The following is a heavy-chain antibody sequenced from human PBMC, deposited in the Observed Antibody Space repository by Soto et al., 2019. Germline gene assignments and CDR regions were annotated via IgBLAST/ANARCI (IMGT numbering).Heavy chain of an antibody. CDR1: GFTFSDYW. CDR3: ARATEGDGDCKIDV. Sequence: LRLSCVTSGFTFSDYWMHWVRQGPGKGPEWLSRLNSAGSTIDYADSVKGRFTISRDNAKNTVYLQMNSLRVDETAVYYCARATEGDGDCKIDVWGQGATVTVSS. CDR2: LNSAGSTI. D-gene: IGHD2-21*02. V-gene: IGHV3-74*01. J-gene: IGHJ6*01.